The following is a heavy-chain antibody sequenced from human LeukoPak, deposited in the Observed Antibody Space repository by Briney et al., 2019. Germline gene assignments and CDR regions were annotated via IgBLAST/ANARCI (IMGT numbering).Heavy chain of an antibody. CDR3: TRDWRNGGMDV. D-gene: IGHD3-3*01. Sequence: PGGSLRLSCAASGFTLSSYWMHWVRQAPGKGLAWVSGADGDGGTTTYADSVKGRFTTSRDNAKNTLYLQMNSLKAEDTAVYYCTRDWRNGGMDVWGQGTTVTVSS. CDR1: GFTLSSYW. V-gene: IGHV3-74*01. J-gene: IGHJ6*02. CDR2: ADGDGGTT.